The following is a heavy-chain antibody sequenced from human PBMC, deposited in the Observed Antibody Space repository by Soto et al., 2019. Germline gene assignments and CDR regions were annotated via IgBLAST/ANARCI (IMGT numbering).Heavy chain of an antibody. V-gene: IGHV1-18*01. CDR3: ASDVNSGTFDY. D-gene: IGHD3-10*01. Sequence: QVQLVQSGAEVKKPGSSVKVSCKASGYTITSYAISWVRQAPGQGLEWMGRISAYNGNTTYAKKVQGRVTMTTDTSTSSAYMDLRSLRSDDTALYYCASDVNSGTFDYWGQGTLVTVSS. J-gene: IGHJ4*02. CDR1: GYTITSYA. CDR2: ISAYNGNT.